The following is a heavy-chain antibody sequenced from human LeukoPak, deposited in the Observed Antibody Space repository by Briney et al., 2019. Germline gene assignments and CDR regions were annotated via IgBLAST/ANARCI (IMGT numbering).Heavy chain of an antibody. V-gene: IGHV4-61*02. Sequence: SETLSLTCTVSGGSISSGSYYWSWIRQPAGKGLEWIGRIYTSGSTNYSPSLKSRVTISVDTSKNQFSLKLSSATAADTAVYYCARSVRGSSSFDYWGQGTLVTVSS. CDR3: ARSVRGSSSFDY. D-gene: IGHD6-6*01. CDR2: IYTSGST. J-gene: IGHJ4*02. CDR1: GGSISSGSYY.